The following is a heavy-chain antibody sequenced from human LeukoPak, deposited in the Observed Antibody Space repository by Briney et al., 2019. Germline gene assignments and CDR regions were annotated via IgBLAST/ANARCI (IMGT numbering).Heavy chain of an antibody. CDR2: IYSGGST. CDR1: GFTVSSNY. CDR3: ARVRPIWNYFDY. J-gene: IGHJ4*02. V-gene: IGHV3-53*01. Sequence: PGGSLRLSCAASGFTVSSNYMSWVRQAPGKGLEWVSVIYSGGSTYYADSVKGRFTISRDNSKNTLYPQMNSLRAEDTAVYYCARVRPIWNYFDYWGQGTLVTVSS. D-gene: IGHD2-2*02.